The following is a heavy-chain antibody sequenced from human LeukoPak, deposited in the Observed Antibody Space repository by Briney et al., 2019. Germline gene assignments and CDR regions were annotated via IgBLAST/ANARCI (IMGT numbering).Heavy chain of an antibody. CDR1: GYTFTGYY. J-gene: IGHJ4*02. CDR2: INLNSGGT. CDR3: ARTYSYGLYYFDY. Sequence: ASVKVSCKASGYTFTGYYMHWVRQAPGQGLEWMGWINLNSGGTNYAQKFQGRVTMTRDTSISTAYMELSRLRSDDTAVYYCARTYSYGLYYFDYWGQGTLVTVSS. V-gene: IGHV1-2*02. D-gene: IGHD5-18*01.